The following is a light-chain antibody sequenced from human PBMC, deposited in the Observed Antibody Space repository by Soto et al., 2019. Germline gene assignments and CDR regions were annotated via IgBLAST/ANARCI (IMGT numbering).Light chain of an antibody. Sequence: EIVLTQSPATLSLSPGERATLSCRASQSVSSYLAWYQQKPGQPPRLLIYDASSRATGIPARFSGSGSGTALIPPISSREPEDFSVYYCQHRSNWPPLFTFGPGTKVDIK. J-gene: IGKJ3*01. V-gene: IGKV3-11*01. CDR3: QHRSNWPPLFT. CDR1: QSVSSY. CDR2: DAS.